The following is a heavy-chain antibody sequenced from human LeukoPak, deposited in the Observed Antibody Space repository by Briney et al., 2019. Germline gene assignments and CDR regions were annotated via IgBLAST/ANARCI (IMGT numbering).Heavy chain of an antibody. CDR1: GYTFTGYY. J-gene: IGHJ4*02. D-gene: IGHD4-17*01. CDR2: INPNSGGT. V-gene: IGHV1-2*02. CDR3: AREAVTRYDY. Sequence: ASVKVSCKASGYTFTGYYIHWVRQAPGQGLEWMGWINPNSGGTNYAQKFQGRVTTTRDTSISTAYMELSRLRSDDTAVYYCAREAVTRYDYWGQGTLVTVSS.